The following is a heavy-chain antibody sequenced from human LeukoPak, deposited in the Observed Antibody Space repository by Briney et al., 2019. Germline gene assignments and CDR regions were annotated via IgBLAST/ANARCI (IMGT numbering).Heavy chain of an antibody. CDR2: IGGSGATT. J-gene: IGHJ4*02. CDR1: GFTFSDYG. Sequence: GGSLRLSCVASGFTFSDYGMAWVRQAPGKGLDWVSSIGGSGATTYYTDSVKGRFTISRDNSKNTLYLQMNSLRAEDTAVYYCARVPPWSSSDSDWGQGTLVTVSS. D-gene: IGHD6-13*01. V-gene: IGHV3-23*01. CDR3: ARVPPWSSSDSD.